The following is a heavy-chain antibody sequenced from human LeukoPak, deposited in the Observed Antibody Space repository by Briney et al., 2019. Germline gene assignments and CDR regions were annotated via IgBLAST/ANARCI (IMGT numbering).Heavy chain of an antibody. J-gene: IGHJ4*02. CDR2: IGISSGNT. V-gene: IGHV3-48*01. Sequence: PGGSLRLSCAASGFTFSDYSMNWVRQAPGKGLEWISYIGISSGNTKYADSVKGRFTISGDKAKNSLYLQMNSLRVEDTAVYYCARDYKYAFDNWGQGTLVNVSS. CDR3: ARDYKYAFDN. CDR1: GFTFSDYS. D-gene: IGHD5-24*01.